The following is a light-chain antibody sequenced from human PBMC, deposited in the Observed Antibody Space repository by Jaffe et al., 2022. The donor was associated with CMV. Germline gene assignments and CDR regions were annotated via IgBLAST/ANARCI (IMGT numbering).Light chain of an antibody. J-gene: IGKJ4*01. V-gene: IGKV1-27*01. CDR2: AAS. CDR1: QSFSNA. Sequence: DVQMTQSPSSLSASVGDRVTITCRASQSFSNALAWYQQKPGKAPKILIFAASTLQPGVPSRFSGSGSGTDFTLTINSLQPEDVATYYCQKYDDDPLTFGGGTKVEIK. CDR3: QKYDDDPLT.